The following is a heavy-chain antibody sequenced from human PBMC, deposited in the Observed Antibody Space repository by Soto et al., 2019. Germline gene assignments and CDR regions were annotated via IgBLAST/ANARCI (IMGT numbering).Heavy chain of an antibody. Sequence: EVQLVESGGGLVQPGGSLRLSCADSGFSLSDHWMHWVRQAPGKGLVWVSRLETDGSTTAYADSVRGRFSISRDNAKNTLYLQMNSLRAEDTAVYYCVRDGTSTMPYDYWGQGTLVTVSS. J-gene: IGHJ4*02. CDR3: VRDGTSTMPYDY. CDR1: GFSLSDHW. D-gene: IGHD1-1*01. CDR2: LETDGSTT. V-gene: IGHV3-74*03.